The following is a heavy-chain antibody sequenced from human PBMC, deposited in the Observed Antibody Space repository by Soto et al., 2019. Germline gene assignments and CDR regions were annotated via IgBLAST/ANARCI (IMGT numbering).Heavy chain of an antibody. Sequence: ASVKVSCKASGYTFTTYGISWVRQAPGQGLEWMGWISTYNGNTNYAQKFQGGVSMTTDTSTSTAYMELRSLRFDDTAVYYCARELVPEAPFDYWGQGSLVTVSS. CDR3: ARELVPEAPFDY. CDR2: ISTYNGNT. J-gene: IGHJ4*02. CDR1: GYTFTTYG. D-gene: IGHD2-2*01. V-gene: IGHV1-18*01.